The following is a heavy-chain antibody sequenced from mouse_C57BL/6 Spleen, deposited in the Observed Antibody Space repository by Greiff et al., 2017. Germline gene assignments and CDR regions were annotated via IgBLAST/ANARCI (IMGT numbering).Heavy chain of an antibody. Sequence: QVQLQQPGAELVKPGASVKMSCKASGYTFTSYWITWVKQRPGQGLEWIGDIYPGSGSTNYNEKFKSKATLTVDTSSSTAYMQLSSLTSEDSAVYYCARSPYYYGSSYLYYFDYWGQGTTLTVSS. CDR3: ARSPYYYGSSYLYYFDY. CDR1: GYTFTSYW. D-gene: IGHD1-1*01. V-gene: IGHV1-55*01. J-gene: IGHJ2*01. CDR2: IYPGSGST.